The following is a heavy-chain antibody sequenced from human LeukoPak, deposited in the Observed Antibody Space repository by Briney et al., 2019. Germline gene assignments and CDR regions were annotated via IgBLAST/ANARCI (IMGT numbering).Heavy chain of an antibody. J-gene: IGHJ3*02. CDR3: ARVTPPIVVVPAAIRGSNAFDI. CDR1: GYTFTSYY. D-gene: IGHD2-2*02. CDR2: INPSGGST. V-gene: IGHV1-46*01. Sequence: ASVKVSCKASGYTFTSYYMHWVRQAPGQGLEWMGIINPSGGSTSYAQKFQGRVTMTRDTSTSTVYMELSSLRSEDTAVYYCARVTPPIVVVPAAIRGSNAFDIWGQGTMVTVSS.